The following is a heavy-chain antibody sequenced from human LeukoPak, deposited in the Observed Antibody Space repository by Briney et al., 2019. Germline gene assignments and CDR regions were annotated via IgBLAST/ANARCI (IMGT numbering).Heavy chain of an antibody. Sequence: GGSLRLSCAASGFTFSTYTMNWVRQAPGKGLEWVSSIRSSSDYIYYGDSVKGRFTISRDNAKNSLYLQMNSLRAEDTAVYYCARDGIVRFFDYWGQGTLVTVSS. V-gene: IGHV3-21*01. CDR2: IRSSSDYI. CDR1: GFTFSTYT. J-gene: IGHJ4*02. D-gene: IGHD2/OR15-2a*01. CDR3: ARDGIVRFFDY.